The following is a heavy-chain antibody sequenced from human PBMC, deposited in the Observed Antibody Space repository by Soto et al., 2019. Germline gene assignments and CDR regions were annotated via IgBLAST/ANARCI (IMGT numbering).Heavy chain of an antibody. CDR3: ARIVATTRITYYYYGMDV. CDR2: IIPIFGTA. Sequence: GPSVKVSCKASGYTFTSYGISWVRQAPGQGLEWMGGIIPIFGTANYAQKFQGRVTITADESTSTAYMELSSLRSEDTAVYYCARIVATTRITYYYYGMDVWGQGTTVTAP. J-gene: IGHJ6*02. CDR1: GYTFTSYG. D-gene: IGHD5-12*01. V-gene: IGHV1-69*13.